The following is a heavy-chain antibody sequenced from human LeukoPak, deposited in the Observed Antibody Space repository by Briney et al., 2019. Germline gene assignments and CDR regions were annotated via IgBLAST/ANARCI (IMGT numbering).Heavy chain of an antibody. D-gene: IGHD1-1*01. J-gene: IGHJ3*02. CDR3: ARCHQLGAFDI. V-gene: IGHV4-61*08. CDR2: IYYSGST. Sequence: SETLSLTCTVSGGSISSGGYYWSWIRQPPGKGLEWIGYIYYSGSTNYNPSLKSRVTISVDTSKNQFSLKLSSVTAADTAVYYCARCHQLGAFDIWGQGTMVTVSS. CDR1: GGSISSGGYY.